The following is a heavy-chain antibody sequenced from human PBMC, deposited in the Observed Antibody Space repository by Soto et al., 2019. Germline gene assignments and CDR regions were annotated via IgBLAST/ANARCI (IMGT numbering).Heavy chain of an antibody. J-gene: IGHJ3*02. V-gene: IGHV3-23*01. Sequence: PGGSLRLSCAASGFTFTTYAMSWVRQAPGKGLEWVSAISGSGFSTYYADSVKGRFSISSDSSKNTLYLQMNNPRADDTAVYYCATFTFGRPFDTWGQGTMVTVSS. CDR3: ATFTFGRPFDT. CDR2: ISGSGFST. D-gene: IGHD3-16*01. CDR1: GFTFTTYA.